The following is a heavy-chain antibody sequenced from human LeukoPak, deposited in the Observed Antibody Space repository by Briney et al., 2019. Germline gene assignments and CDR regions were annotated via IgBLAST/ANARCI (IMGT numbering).Heavy chain of an antibody. CDR1: GYTFTGYY. D-gene: IGHD3-9*01. Sequence: ASVKVSCKASGYTFTGYYMHWVRQAPGQGLEWMGWINPNSGNTGYAQKFQGRVTMTRNTSISTAYMELSSLRSEDTAVYYCARGRRRNILTGYYFGDYWGQGTLVTVSS. CDR3: ARGRRRNILTGYYFGDY. J-gene: IGHJ4*02. V-gene: IGHV1-8*02. CDR2: INPNSGNT.